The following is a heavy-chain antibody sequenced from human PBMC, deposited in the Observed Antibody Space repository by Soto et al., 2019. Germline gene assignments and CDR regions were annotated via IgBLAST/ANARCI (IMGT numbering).Heavy chain of an antibody. Sequence: ASVKVSCKASGGTFSSYATSWVRQAPGQGLEWMGGIIPIFGIANYAQKFQGRVTITADESTSTAYMELSSLRSEDTAVYYCAGGTGNSGSYSDYWGQGTLVTVSS. V-gene: IGHV1-69*13. CDR2: IIPIFGIA. CDR1: GGTFSSYA. J-gene: IGHJ4*02. CDR3: AGGTGNSGSYSDY. D-gene: IGHD1-26*01.